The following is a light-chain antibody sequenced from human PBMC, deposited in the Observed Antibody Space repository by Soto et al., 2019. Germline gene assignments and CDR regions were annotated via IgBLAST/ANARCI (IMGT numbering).Light chain of an antibody. Sequence: EIVLTQSPATLSLSPGERATLSCRSSQSVSSYLAWYQQKPGQAPRLLIYDASNRATGIPARFSGSGSGTDLTITISSLEPEDFAVYYCQQRSNWPTFGQGTKVEIK. CDR2: DAS. CDR3: QQRSNWPT. CDR1: QSVSSY. J-gene: IGKJ1*01. V-gene: IGKV3-11*01.